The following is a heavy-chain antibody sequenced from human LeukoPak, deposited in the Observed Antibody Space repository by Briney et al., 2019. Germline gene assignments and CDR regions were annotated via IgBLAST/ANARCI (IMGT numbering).Heavy chain of an antibody. CDR1: GGPFSGYY. J-gene: IGHJ3*02. D-gene: IGHD6-13*01. V-gene: IGHV4-34*01. CDR3: ARDFSSSWFDI. CDR2: INHSGST. Sequence: SETLSLTCAVYGGPFSGYYWSWIRQPPGKGLEWIGEINHSGSTNYNPSLKSRVTISVDTSKNQFSLKLSSVTAADTAVYYCARDFSSSWFDIWGQGTMVTVSS.